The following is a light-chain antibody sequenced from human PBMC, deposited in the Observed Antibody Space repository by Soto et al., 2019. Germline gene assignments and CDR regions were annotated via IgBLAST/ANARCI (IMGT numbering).Light chain of an antibody. CDR2: GAS. J-gene: IGKJ2*01. Sequence: ELVLTQAPGTLSLSPGERATLACRASQSVNRNYLAWYQQKPGQAPRLLISGASSRTTGIPDRFSGSGSGTDFTLTINRLEPEDASVYYCQHYCTSLFTFGEGTKLEIK. V-gene: IGKV3-20*01. CDR3: QHYCTSLFT. CDR1: QSVNRNY.